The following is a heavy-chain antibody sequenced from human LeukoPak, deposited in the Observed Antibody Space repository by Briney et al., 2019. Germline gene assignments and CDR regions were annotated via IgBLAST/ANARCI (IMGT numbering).Heavy chain of an antibody. Sequence: GSLRLSCAASGYAFSSHGLTWVRQAPGKGLEWVSTINGPGDNPYYAETVKGRFTISRDNSKNTLYLQMHSLRAKDTAIYYCAKVSVCYGCYLDFWGQGTLVTVS. CDR1: GYAFSSHG. CDR3: AKVSVCYGCYLDF. V-gene: IGHV3-23*01. CDR2: INGPGDNP. D-gene: IGHD3-16*01. J-gene: IGHJ4*02.